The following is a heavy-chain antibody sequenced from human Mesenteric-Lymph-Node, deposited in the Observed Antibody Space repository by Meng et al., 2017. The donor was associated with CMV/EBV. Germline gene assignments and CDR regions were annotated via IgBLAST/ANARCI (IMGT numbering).Heavy chain of an antibody. D-gene: IGHD3-10*01. CDR3: ASGGRVTTMVPGVGYY. Sequence: SGGPFSSYTISWVRQAPGQGLEWMGGIIPIFATANYAQKFHGRVTITADESTSTAYLELRSLTSDDTAIYYCASGGRVTTMVPGVGYYWGQGTLVTVSS. CDR1: GGPFSSYT. CDR2: IIPIFATA. V-gene: IGHV1-69*01. J-gene: IGHJ4*02.